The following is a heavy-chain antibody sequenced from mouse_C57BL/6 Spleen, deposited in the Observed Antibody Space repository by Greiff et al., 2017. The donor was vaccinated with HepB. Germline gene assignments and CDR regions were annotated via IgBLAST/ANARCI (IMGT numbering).Heavy chain of an antibody. V-gene: IGHV1-4*01. J-gene: IGHJ2*01. CDR1: GYTFTSYT. CDR3: ARFGDDSYFDY. D-gene: IGHD2-4*01. CDR2: INPSSGYT. Sequence: QVQLQQSGAELARPGASVKMSCKASGYTFTSYTMHWVKQRPGQGLEWIGYINPSSGYTKYNQKFKDKATLTADKSSSTAYMQLSSLTSEDSALYSCARFGDDSYFDYWGQGTTLTVSS.